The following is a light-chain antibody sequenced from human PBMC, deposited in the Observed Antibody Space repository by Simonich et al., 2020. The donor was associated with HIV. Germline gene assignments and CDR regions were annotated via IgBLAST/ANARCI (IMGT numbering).Light chain of an antibody. V-gene: IGLV2-14*01. J-gene: IGLJ1*01. CDR2: DFR. CDR3: SSYTSSSTLV. Sequence: QSALTQPASVSGSHGQSITISCTGTSSDVGGYNYVSWYQQHPGKAPKLMIYDFRKRPSGVSNRFSGSKSGNTASLTISGLQAEDEADYYCSSYTSSSTLVFGTGTKVTVL. CDR1: SSDVGGYNY.